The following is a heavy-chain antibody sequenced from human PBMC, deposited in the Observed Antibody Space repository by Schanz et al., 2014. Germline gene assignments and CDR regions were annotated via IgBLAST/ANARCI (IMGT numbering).Heavy chain of an antibody. V-gene: IGHV3-23*04. CDR1: GFAFSSYG. J-gene: IGHJ4*02. Sequence: EVQLVESGGGLVQPGGSLRLSCLASGFAFSSYGMNWVRQAPGKGPEWVSAISGGGGTTYYADSVKGRFTISRDNSKNTLYLQMNSLRAEDTAVYYCAKDRSWDYDSSGYFDYWGQGTLVTVSS. D-gene: IGHD3-22*01. CDR2: ISGGGGTT. CDR3: AKDRSWDYDSSGYFDY.